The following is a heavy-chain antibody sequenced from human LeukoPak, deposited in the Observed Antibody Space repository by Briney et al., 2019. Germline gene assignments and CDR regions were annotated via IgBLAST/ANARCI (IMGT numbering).Heavy chain of an antibody. D-gene: IGHD3-22*01. J-gene: IGHJ4*02. V-gene: IGHV3-15*01. Sequence: GGSLRLSCAASGFTFSNAWMSWVRQAPGKGLEWVGRIKSKTDGGTTDYAAPVKGRFTISRDESKNTLYLQMNSLKTEDTAVYYCTTDRMIVVVITTFDYWGQGTLVTVSS. CDR2: IKSKTDGGTT. CDR3: TTDRMIVVVITTFDY. CDR1: GFTFSNAW.